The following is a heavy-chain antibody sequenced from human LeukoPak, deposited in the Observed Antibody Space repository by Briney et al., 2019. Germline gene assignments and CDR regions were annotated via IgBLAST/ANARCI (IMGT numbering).Heavy chain of an antibody. Sequence: GESLKISCKGSGYSFTSYWIGWVRQMPGKGLEWMGIIYPGDSDTRYSPSFQGQVTISADKSISTAYLQWSSLKASDTAMYYCARPDPYYYDSSGYYPWGAFDIWGQGTMVTVSP. CDR3: ARPDPYYYDSSGYYPWGAFDI. CDR1: GYSFTSYW. V-gene: IGHV5-51*01. D-gene: IGHD3-22*01. J-gene: IGHJ3*02. CDR2: IYPGDSDT.